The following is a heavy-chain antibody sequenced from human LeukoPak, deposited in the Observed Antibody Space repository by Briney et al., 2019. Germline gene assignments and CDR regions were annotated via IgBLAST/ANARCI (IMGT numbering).Heavy chain of an antibody. CDR1: GFTFTGYY. Sequence: GTSVKVSCKTSGFTFTGYYIHWVRQAPGQGLEWMGWINLNSGGTSFAQTFQGRVTMTRDTSITTAYVELSRLGSDDTAVYHCARDQATVTTPYFDYWGQGTLVTVPS. J-gene: IGHJ4*02. D-gene: IGHD4-17*01. V-gene: IGHV1-2*02. CDR3: ARDQATVTTPYFDY. CDR2: INLNSGGT.